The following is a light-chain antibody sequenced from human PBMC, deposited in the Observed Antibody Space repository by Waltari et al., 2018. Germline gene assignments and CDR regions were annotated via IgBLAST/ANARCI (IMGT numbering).Light chain of an antibody. V-gene: IGLV3-1*01. CDR2: QDT. J-gene: IGLJ3*02. CDR1: ELGEKY. CDR3: QAWDRGTWV. Sequence: SYELTQPPSVSVSPGQTASITCSGDELGEKYACWYQQKPGQSPVLVINQDTKRPSGIPERFSGSSSGNTATLTIRGTQAMDEADYYCQAWDRGTWVFGGGTKLTVL.